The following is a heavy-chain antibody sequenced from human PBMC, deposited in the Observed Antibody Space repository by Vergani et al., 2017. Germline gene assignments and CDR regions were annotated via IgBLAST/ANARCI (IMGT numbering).Heavy chain of an antibody. J-gene: IGHJ3*02. V-gene: IGHV3-21*04. CDR1: GFTFSSYS. Sequence: EVQLVESGGGLVKPGGSLRLSCAASGFTFSSYSMNWVRQAPGKGLEWVSSISSSSSYIYYADSVKGRFTISRDNAKNSLYLQMNSLRAEDTALYYCAKDIFRGPRGGAFDIWGQGTMVTVSS. D-gene: IGHD2/OR15-2a*01. CDR2: ISSSSSYI. CDR3: AKDIFRGPRGGAFDI.